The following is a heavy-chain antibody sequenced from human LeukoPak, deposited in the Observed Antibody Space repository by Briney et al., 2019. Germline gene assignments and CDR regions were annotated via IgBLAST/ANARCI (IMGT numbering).Heavy chain of an antibody. CDR3: ARKLGYCSSTSCYMSWFDP. D-gene: IGHD2-2*02. J-gene: IGHJ5*02. CDR1: GGSISSHY. Sequence: SETLSLTCTVSGGSISSHYWSWIRQPPGKGLEWIGYIYYIGSTNYNPSLKSRVTISVDTSKNQFSLKLSSVTAADTAVYYCARKLGYCSSTSCYMSWFDPWGQGTLVTVSS. V-gene: IGHV4-59*11. CDR2: IYYIGST.